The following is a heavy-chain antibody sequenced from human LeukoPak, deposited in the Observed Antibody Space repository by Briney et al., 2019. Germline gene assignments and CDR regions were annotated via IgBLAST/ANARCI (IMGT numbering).Heavy chain of an antibody. J-gene: IGHJ4*02. CDR1: GGSISSGSYY. Sequence: SQTLSLTCTVSGGSISSGSYYWSWIRQPAGKGLEWIGRIYTSGSTTYNSSLKSRVTISLDTSKNHFSLRLSSVTAADTAVYYCARDFESSGYDWGQGTLVTVSS. CDR3: ARDFESSGYD. D-gene: IGHD3-22*01. CDR2: IYTSGST. V-gene: IGHV4-61*02.